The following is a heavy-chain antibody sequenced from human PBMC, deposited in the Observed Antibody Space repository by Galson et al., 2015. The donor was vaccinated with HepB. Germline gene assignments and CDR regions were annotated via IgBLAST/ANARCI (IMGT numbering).Heavy chain of an antibody. D-gene: IGHD3-22*01. V-gene: IGHV3-23*01. CDR1: GITFSNYA. CDR3: AKAGYYDSGGYHPSGG. CDR2: ITGGGDST. Sequence: SLRLSCAASGITFSNYAMSWVRQPPEKGLEWVSGITGGGDSTYYADSVKGRFTISRDNSKNTLYLQLNSLRAEDTAIYYCAKAGYYDSGGYHPSGGWGQGTLVTVSS. J-gene: IGHJ4*02.